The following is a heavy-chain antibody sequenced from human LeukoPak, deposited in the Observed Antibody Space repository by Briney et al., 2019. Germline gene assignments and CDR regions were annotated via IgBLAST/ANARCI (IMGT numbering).Heavy chain of an antibody. J-gene: IGHJ6*02. CDR1: GCILDGYW. Sequence: GGSLRLTCVSCGCILDGYWLSWVRQAPGKGLEWVANIKQDGTEKYYVDSVKGRFTISRDNAKISVDLQMNSLRAEDTAVYFCARDLRPHYDSGGYFYYYYGMDVWGQEKMVTVSS. V-gene: IGHV3-7*05. D-gene: IGHD3-22*01. CDR3: ARDLRPHYDSGGYFYYYYGMDV. CDR2: IKQDGTEK.